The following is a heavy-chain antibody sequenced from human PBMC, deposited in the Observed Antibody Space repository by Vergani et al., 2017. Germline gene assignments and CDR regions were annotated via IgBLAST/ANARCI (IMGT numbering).Heavy chain of an antibody. CDR1: GGTFSSYA. J-gene: IGHJ6*02. CDR2: IIPIFGTA. V-gene: IGHV1-69*01. Sequence: QVQLVQSGAEVKKPGSSVKVSCKASGGTFSSYAISWVRQAPGQGLEWMGGIIPIFGTANYAQKFQGRVTITADESTSTAYMELSSLRSEDTAVYYCTRDLMHRGFKNYYYGLDVWGQGTTVIVSS. CDR3: TRDLMHRGFKNYYYGLDV.